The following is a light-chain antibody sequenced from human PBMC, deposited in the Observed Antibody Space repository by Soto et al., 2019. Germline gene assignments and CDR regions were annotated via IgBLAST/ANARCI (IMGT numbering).Light chain of an antibody. J-gene: IGKJ1*01. V-gene: IGKV3-20*01. CDR3: HQFGDSPQT. Sequence: EIVLTQSPGTLSLSPGDRATLSCRASQSLSVSYMAWYQQRPGQAPRLLIYGTSTRAAGVPDRFSGSGSETDFPLAISRLEPEDFAVYYCHQFGDSPQTFGQGTTVEI. CDR1: QSLSVSY. CDR2: GTS.